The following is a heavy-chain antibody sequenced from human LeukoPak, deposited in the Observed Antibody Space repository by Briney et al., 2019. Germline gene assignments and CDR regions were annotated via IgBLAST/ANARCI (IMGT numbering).Heavy chain of an antibody. CDR3: ARDRVGGDLTGVSLY. Sequence: ATVKVSCKASGYPFDNFGLTWVRQAPGQGLEWMGWISAYNGNTHYAQKFRGRLTLTTETSTSTAYLELRSLKSDDTAVYYCARDRVGGDLTGVSLYWGQGTLVTVSS. CDR1: GYPFDNFG. V-gene: IGHV1-18*01. J-gene: IGHJ4*01. D-gene: IGHD4-17*01. CDR2: ISAYNGNT.